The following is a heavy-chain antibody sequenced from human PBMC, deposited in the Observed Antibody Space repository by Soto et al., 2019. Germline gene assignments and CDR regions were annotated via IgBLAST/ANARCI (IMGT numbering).Heavy chain of an antibody. D-gene: IGHD4-17*01. J-gene: IGHJ3*02. Sequence: QVQLQESGPGLVKPSGTLTLTCAVSGVSITSNNWWSWVRQPPGKGLEWIGEIHHSGNTNYNPSLTRRVTISVDKSKNQFSLKLRSVTAADTAVYYCARDPQYDYGLDAFDIWGQATMVTVSS. CDR1: GVSITSNNW. CDR2: IHHSGNT. V-gene: IGHV4-4*02. CDR3: ARDPQYDYGLDAFDI.